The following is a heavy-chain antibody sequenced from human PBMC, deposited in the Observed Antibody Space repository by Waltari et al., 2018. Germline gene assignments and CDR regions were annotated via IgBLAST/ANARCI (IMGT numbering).Heavy chain of an antibody. Sequence: EVQLLESGGGLVQPGGSLRLSCAASGFTFSSYAMSWVRQAPGKGLEWVSAISGSGGSTYYADSVKSRFTISRDKSKNTLYLQMNSLRAEDTAVYYCAKDTYSSSWGYFDYWGQGTLVTVSS. V-gene: IGHV3-23*01. D-gene: IGHD6-13*01. J-gene: IGHJ4*02. CDR3: AKDTYSSSWGYFDY. CDR1: GFTFSSYA. CDR2: ISGSGGST.